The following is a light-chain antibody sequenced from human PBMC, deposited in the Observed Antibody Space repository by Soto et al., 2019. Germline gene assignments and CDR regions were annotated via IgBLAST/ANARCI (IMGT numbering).Light chain of an antibody. CDR3: CSYAGSNYV. V-gene: IGLV2-23*02. CDR2: EVS. Sequence: QSALTQPASVSGSPGQSITISCTRTSSDVGNYNLVSWYQHHPGKAPKLMIYEVSKRPSGVSNRFSGSKSGDTASLTISGLQAEDEADYYCCSYAGSNYVFGTGTKVTVL. J-gene: IGLJ1*01. CDR1: SSDVGNYNL.